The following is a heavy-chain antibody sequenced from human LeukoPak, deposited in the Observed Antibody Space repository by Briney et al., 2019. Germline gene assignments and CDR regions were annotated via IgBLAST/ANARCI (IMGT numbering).Heavy chain of an antibody. Sequence: SETLSLTCAVYGGSFSGYYWSWIRQPPGKGLEWIGEINHSGSTNYNPSLKSRVTISVDKSKNQFSLKLSSVTAADTAVYYCARFAVAGLEYYWGQGTLVTVSS. D-gene: IGHD6-19*01. CDR3: ARFAVAGLEYY. J-gene: IGHJ4*02. V-gene: IGHV4-34*01. CDR1: GGSFSGYY. CDR2: INHSGST.